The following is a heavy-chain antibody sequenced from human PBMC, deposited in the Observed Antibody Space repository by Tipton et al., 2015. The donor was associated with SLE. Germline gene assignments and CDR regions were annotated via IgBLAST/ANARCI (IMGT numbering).Heavy chain of an antibody. Sequence: SLRLSCAASGFTFSSYAMHWVRQAPGKGLEWVAVISYDGSNKYYADSVKGRFTISRDNSKNTLYLQMNSLRAEDTAVYYCAREGPPSGSYWAAFDIWGQGTMVTVSS. D-gene: IGHD1-26*01. CDR3: AREGPPSGSYWAAFDI. CDR2: ISYDGSNK. V-gene: IGHV3-30-3*01. CDR1: GFTFSSYA. J-gene: IGHJ3*02.